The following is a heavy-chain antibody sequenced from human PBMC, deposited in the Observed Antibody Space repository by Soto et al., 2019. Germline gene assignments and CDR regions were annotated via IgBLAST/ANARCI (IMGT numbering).Heavy chain of an antibody. CDR3: ARDPLLLSDYFDY. CDR1: GFTFSSYA. J-gene: IGHJ4*02. Sequence: GGSLRLSCAASGFTFSSYAMHWVRQAPGKGLEWVAVISYDGSNKYYADSVKGRFTISRDNSKNMLYLQMNSLRAEDTAVYYCARDPLLLSDYFDYWGQGTLVTVSS. D-gene: IGHD2-15*01. CDR2: ISYDGSNK. V-gene: IGHV3-30-3*01.